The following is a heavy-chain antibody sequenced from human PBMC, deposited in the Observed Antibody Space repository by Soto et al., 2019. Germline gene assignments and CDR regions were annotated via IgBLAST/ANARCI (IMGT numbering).Heavy chain of an antibody. CDR2: IYATTTT. J-gene: IGHJ5*02. CDR1: GASISGFY. D-gene: IGHD1-1*01. CDR3: VRDGTKTLRDWFDP. V-gene: IGHV4-4*07. Sequence: PSETLSLTCTVSGASISGFYMRWIRKSAGKGLEWIGRIYATTTTDYNPSLKSRVMMSVDTSKKQFSLKLRSVTAADTAVYYCVRDGTKTLRDWFDPWGQGISVTVSS.